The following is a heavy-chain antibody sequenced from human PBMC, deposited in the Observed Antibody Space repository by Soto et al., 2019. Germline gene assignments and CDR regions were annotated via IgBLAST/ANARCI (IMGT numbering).Heavy chain of an antibody. CDR3: ARDDYGDPARDFDY. J-gene: IGHJ4*02. CDR1: GGTFSSYT. CDR2: ISAYNGNT. D-gene: IGHD4-17*01. Sequence: ASVKVSCKASGGTFSSYTISWVRQAPGQGLEWMGWISAYNGNTNYAQKLQGRVTMTTDTSTSTAYMELRSLRSDDTAVYYCARDDYGDPARDFDYWGQGTLVTVSS. V-gene: IGHV1-18*01.